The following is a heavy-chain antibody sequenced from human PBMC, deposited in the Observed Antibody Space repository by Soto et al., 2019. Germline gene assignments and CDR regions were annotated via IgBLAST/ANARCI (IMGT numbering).Heavy chain of an antibody. CDR1: GGSISSGDYY. CDR2: INHSGST. J-gene: IGHJ4*02. CDR3: ARRYGSAIDY. D-gene: IGHD1-26*01. Sequence: SETLSLTCTVSGGSISSGDYYWTWIRQPPGTGLEWIGEINHSGSTNYNPSLKSRVTISVDTSKNQFSLKLTSVTAADTAVYYCARRYGSAIDYWGQGTLVTVSS. V-gene: IGHV4-39*07.